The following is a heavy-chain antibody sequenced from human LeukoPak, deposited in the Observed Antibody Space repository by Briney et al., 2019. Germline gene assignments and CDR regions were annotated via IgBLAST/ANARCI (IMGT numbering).Heavy chain of an antibody. CDR3: ARVIVFRGYMDV. CDR1: GFTLSSYW. CDR2: ISSSSSYI. V-gene: IGHV3-21*01. D-gene: IGHD1-26*01. Sequence: GGSLRLSCAASGFTLSSYWMSWVRQAPGTGLEWVSYISSSSSYIYYADSVKGRFTISRDNAKNSLYLQMNSLRAEDTAVYYCARVIVFRGYMDVWGKGTTVTVSS. J-gene: IGHJ6*03.